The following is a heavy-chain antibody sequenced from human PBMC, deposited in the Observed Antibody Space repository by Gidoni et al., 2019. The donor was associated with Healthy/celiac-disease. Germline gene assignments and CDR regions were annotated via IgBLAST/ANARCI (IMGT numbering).Heavy chain of an antibody. CDR1: GYTFTSYY. V-gene: IGHV1-46*01. CDR3: ARVGVAVAHLYYFDY. D-gene: IGHD6-19*01. CDR2: INPSGGST. Sequence: QVQLVQSGAEVKKPGASVKVSCQASGYTFTSYYMHWVRQAPGQGLEWMGIINPSGGSTSYAQKFQGRVTMTRDTSTSTVYMELSSLRSEDTAVYYCARVGVAVAHLYYFDYWGQGTLVTVSS. J-gene: IGHJ4*02.